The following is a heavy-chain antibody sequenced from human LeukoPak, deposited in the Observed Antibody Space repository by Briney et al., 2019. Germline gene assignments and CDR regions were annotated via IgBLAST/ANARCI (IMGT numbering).Heavy chain of an antibody. D-gene: IGHD2-21*01. CDR3: SRDAAYVTFDY. CDR2: ISSNGGST. V-gene: IGHV3-64*01. Sequence: GGSLRLSCVASGFSFSSYGMHWVRQAPGKRLEYVSAISSNGGSTYYANSVKGRFTISRDNSKNTLYLQMGSLRDEDMAVYYCSRDAAYVTFDYWGQGTLVTVSS. CDR1: GFSFSSYG. J-gene: IGHJ4*02.